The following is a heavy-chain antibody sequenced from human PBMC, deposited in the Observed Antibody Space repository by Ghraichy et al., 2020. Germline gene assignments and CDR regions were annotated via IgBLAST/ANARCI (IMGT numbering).Heavy chain of an antibody. Sequence: GGSLRLSCAASGFTITTYWMSWVRQAPGKGLEWVANIKQDGSETYYVESVKGRFTISRDNAKNSVFLQMNSLRAEDTAVYYCVYEYRMDYWGRGTLVTVSS. D-gene: IGHD6-6*01. J-gene: IGHJ4*02. CDR1: GFTITTYW. CDR2: IKQDGSET. V-gene: IGHV3-7*01. CDR3: VYEYRMDY.